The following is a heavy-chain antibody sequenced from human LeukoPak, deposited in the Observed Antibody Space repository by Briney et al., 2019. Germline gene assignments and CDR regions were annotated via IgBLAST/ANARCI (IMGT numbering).Heavy chain of an antibody. CDR3: ARAGGYNHHFDY. Sequence: PSETLSLTCTVSGGSISSHYWSWIRQPPGKGLERIGYIYYSGSTNYNPSLKSRVTISVDTSKNQFSLKLSSVTAADTAVYYCARAGGYNHHFDYWGQGTLVTVSS. CDR1: GGSISSHY. J-gene: IGHJ4*02. CDR2: IYYSGST. V-gene: IGHV4-59*11. D-gene: IGHD5-24*01.